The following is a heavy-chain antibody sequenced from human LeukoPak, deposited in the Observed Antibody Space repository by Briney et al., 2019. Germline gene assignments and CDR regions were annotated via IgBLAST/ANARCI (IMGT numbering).Heavy chain of an antibody. CDR3: VRDFEYQLLFDY. Sequence: GGSLRLSCAASGFTFSSYSMSWVRQAPGKGLKWVSSIISGNTDIYYADSVKGRFTISRDNAKNSLYLQMHSLRAEDTAVYCCVRDFEYQLLFDYWGQGTLVTVSS. V-gene: IGHV3-21*01. J-gene: IGHJ4*02. D-gene: IGHD2-2*01. CDR1: GFTFSSYS. CDR2: IISGNTDI.